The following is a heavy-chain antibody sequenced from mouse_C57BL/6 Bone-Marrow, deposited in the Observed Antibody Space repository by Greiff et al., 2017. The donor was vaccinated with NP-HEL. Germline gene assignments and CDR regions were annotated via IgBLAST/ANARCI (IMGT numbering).Heavy chain of an antibody. Sequence: VKLMESGTELVKPGASVKLSCKASGYTFTSYWMHWVKQRPGQGLEWIGNINPSNGGTNYNEKFKSKATLTVDKSSSTAYMQLSSLTSEYSAVYYCARSDYYGSSGAYWGQGTLVTVSA. V-gene: IGHV1-53*01. CDR1: GYTFTSYW. J-gene: IGHJ3*01. CDR3: ARSDYYGSSGAY. CDR2: INPSNGGT. D-gene: IGHD1-1*01.